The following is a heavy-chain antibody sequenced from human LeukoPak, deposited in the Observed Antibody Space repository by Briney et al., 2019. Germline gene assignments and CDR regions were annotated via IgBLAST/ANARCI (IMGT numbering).Heavy chain of an antibody. Sequence: GGSLRLSCAASGFTFSIHAMSWVRQAPGKGLEWVSTISGSGGSTNYADSAKGRFTISRDNSKNTLYLQMNSLRAEDTAVYYCAKDYYDSRNYFDYWGQGTLVTVSS. J-gene: IGHJ4*02. CDR2: ISGSGGST. V-gene: IGHV3-23*01. D-gene: IGHD3-22*01. CDR1: GFTFSIHA. CDR3: AKDYYDSRNYFDY.